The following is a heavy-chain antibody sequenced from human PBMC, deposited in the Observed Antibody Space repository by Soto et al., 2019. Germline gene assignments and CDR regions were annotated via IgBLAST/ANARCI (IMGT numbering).Heavy chain of an antibody. V-gene: IGHV3-23*01. D-gene: IGHD6-19*01. CDR3: AKDLAYSSGWYGSYGMDV. CDR2: ISGSGGST. J-gene: IGHJ6*02. CDR1: GFIFSSYA. Sequence: GGSLRLSCAASGFIFSSYAMSWVRQAPGKGLEWVSAISGSGGSTYYADSVKGRFTISRDNSKNTLYLQMNSLRAEDTAVYYCAKDLAYSSGWYGSYGMDVWGQGTTVTVSS.